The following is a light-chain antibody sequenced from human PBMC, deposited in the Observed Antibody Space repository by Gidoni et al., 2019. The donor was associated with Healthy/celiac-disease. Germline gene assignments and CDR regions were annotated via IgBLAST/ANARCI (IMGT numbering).Light chain of an antibody. CDR2: GAS. CDR3: QQYGSSPPFT. J-gene: IGKJ3*01. V-gene: IGKV3-20*01. CDR1: QSVSSSY. Sequence: EIVLTQSPGTLSLSQGEIATLSCRASQSVSSSYLAWNPQKPGRAPRLLIYGASSRATGIPDRFSGSGSATDFTLTISRLEPEDFAVYYCQQYGSSPPFTFGPGTKVDIK.